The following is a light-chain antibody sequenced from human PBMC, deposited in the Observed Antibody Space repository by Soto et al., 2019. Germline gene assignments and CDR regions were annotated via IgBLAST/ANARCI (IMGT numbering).Light chain of an antibody. CDR1: QSISSR. V-gene: IGKV1-5*01. Sequence: DIQMTQSPSTLSASVGDRVTITCRASQSISSRLAWYQKKPGKAPKLLIYDASSLESGVPSRFSGSGSGTEFTLTISRLQPDDFATYYCQQYSSYWVFGQGTKVEIK. CDR3: QQYSSYWV. CDR2: DAS. J-gene: IGKJ1*01.